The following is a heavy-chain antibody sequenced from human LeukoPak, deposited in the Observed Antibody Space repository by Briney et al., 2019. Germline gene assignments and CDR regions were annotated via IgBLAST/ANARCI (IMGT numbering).Heavy chain of an antibody. V-gene: IGHV7-4-1*02. Sequence: GASVKVSCKASGNTFTGYCMHWVRQAPGQGLEWMGWINPNTGNPTYAQGFTGRFVFSLDTSVSTAYLQISSLKAEDTAVYYCARDHLQLPLRYFDWLHYYYYYYYMDVWGKGTTVTVSS. CDR1: GNTFTGYC. CDR2: INPNTGNP. J-gene: IGHJ6*03. CDR3: ARDHLQLPLRYFDWLHYYYYYYYMDV. D-gene: IGHD3-9*01.